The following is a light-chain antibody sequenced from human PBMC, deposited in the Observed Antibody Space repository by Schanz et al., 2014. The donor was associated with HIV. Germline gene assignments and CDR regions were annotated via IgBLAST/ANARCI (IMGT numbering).Light chain of an antibody. J-gene: IGLJ3*02. V-gene: IGLV2-14*02. CDR1: SSDVGSYNL. Sequence: QSALTQPASVSGSPGQSITISCTGTSSDVGSYNLVSWYQQHPGKAPKLMIYDVSNRPSGVSNRFSGSKSGNTASLTISGLQAEDEADYYCSSYTSSSIWVFGGGTKLTVL. CDR2: DVS. CDR3: SSYTSSSIWV.